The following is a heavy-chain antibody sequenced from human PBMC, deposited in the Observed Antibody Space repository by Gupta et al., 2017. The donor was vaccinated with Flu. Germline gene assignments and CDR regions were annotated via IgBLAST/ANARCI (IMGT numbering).Heavy chain of an antibody. Sequence: QLQLQESGPGLVKPSETLSLTCTVSGGSISSSSYYWGWIRQPPGKGLEWIGSIYYSGSTYYNPSLKSRVTISVDTSKNQFSLKLSSVTAADTAVYYCARRGGCSGGSCYFSPPDYWGQGTLVTVSS. CDR2: IYYSGST. CDR3: ARRGGCSGGSCYFSPPDY. CDR1: GGSISSSSYY. V-gene: IGHV4-39*01. D-gene: IGHD2-15*01. J-gene: IGHJ4*02.